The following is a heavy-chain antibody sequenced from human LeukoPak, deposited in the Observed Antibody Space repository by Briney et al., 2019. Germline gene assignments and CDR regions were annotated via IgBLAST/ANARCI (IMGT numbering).Heavy chain of an antibody. D-gene: IGHD2-8*01. CDR3: ARAAYCTNGVCEFDY. Sequence: SETLSLTCTVSGGSISSYYWSWIRQPPGKGLEWIGYIHYSGSTNYSPSLKSRVTISVDTSKNQFSLKLSSVTAADTAVYYCARAAYCTNGVCEFDYWGQGTLVTVSS. CDR1: GGSISSYY. CDR2: IHYSGST. J-gene: IGHJ4*02. V-gene: IGHV4-59*01.